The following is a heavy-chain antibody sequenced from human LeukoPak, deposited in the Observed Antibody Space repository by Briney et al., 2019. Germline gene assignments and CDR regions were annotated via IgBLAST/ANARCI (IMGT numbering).Heavy chain of an antibody. D-gene: IGHD5-18*01. CDR2: ISAYNGNT. CDR1: GYTFTSYG. V-gene: IGHV1-18*01. J-gene: IGHJ4*02. Sequence: ASVKVSCNASGYTFTSYGISWVRQAPGQGLEWMGWISAYNGNTNYAQKLQGRVTMTTDTSTSTAYMELSRLRSDDTAVYYCARVDTAMVKDYWGQGTLVTVSS. CDR3: ARVDTAMVKDY.